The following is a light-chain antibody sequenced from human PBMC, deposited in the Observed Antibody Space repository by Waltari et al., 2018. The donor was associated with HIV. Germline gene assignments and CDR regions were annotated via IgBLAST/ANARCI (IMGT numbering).Light chain of an antibody. Sequence: IVLTPDTDSLVVSLRESATTNCKSSPSVLYSSNNKNYLAWYQQKPGQPPKLLIYWASTRESGVPDRFSGSGSGTDFTLTISSLQAEDVAVYYCQQYYSTPRTFGQGTKLEIK. J-gene: IGKJ2*01. CDR1: PSVLYSSNNKNY. CDR2: WAS. V-gene: IGKV4-1*01. CDR3: QQYYSTPRT.